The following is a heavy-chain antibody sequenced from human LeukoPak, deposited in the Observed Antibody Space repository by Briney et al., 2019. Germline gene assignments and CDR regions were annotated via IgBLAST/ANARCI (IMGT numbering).Heavy chain of an antibody. CDR2: IYHSGST. CDR3: ARVGHSYYYYYGMDV. CDR1: GYSISSGYY. Sequence: SETLSLTCTVSGYSISSGYYWGWIRQPPGKGLEWIGSIYHSGSTYYNPSLKSRVTISVDTSKNQFSLKLSSVTAADTAVYYCARVGHSYYYYYGMDVWGQGTTVTVSS. J-gene: IGHJ6*02. V-gene: IGHV4-38-2*02.